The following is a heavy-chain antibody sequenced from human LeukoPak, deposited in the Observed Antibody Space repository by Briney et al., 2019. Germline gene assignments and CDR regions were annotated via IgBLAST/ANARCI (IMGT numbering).Heavy chain of an antibody. CDR3: ARGIAARPFDY. Sequence: GGSLRFSCAASGFTFSSYAMHWVRQAPGKGLEWVAVISYDGSNKYYADSVKGRFTISRDNSKNTLYLQMNSLRAEDTAVYYCARGIAARPFDYWGQGTLVTVSS. D-gene: IGHD6-6*01. CDR1: GFTFSSYA. CDR2: ISYDGSNK. J-gene: IGHJ4*02. V-gene: IGHV3-30-3*01.